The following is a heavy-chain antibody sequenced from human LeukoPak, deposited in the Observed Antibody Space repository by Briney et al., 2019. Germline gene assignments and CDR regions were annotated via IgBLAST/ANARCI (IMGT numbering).Heavy chain of an antibody. V-gene: IGHV3-74*01. D-gene: IGHD3-22*01. J-gene: IGHJ5*02. CDR3: ARGTMIQGDNWFDP. Sequence: GGSLRLSCAASGFTFSRFWMHWVRQAPGKGLMWVSRINSDGSTATYADSVKGRFTISRDNAKDTLYLEMSSLRAEDTAVHYCARGTMIQGDNWFDPWGQGTLVTVSS. CDR2: INSDGSTA. CDR1: GFTFSRFW.